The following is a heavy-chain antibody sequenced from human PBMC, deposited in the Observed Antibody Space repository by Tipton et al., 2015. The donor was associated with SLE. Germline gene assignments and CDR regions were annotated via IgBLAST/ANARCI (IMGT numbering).Heavy chain of an antibody. CDR2: IYSGGST. D-gene: IGHD1-14*01. CDR1: GGSISSSSYY. V-gene: IGHV3-53*04. Sequence: SLRLSCTVSGGSISSSSYYWGWIRQPPGKGLEWISVIYSGGSTYYADSVKGRFTISRHNSKTTLYLQMNSLRAEDTAVYYCAREAKDRSFDYWGQGTLVTVSS. CDR3: AREAKDRSFDY. J-gene: IGHJ4*02.